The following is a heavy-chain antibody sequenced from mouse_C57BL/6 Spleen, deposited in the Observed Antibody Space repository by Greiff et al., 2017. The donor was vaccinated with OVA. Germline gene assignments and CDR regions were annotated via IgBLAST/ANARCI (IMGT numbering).Heavy chain of an antibody. CDR1: GYSITSGYY. V-gene: IGHV3-6*01. Sequence: VQLQQSGPGLVKPSQSLSLTCSVTGYSITSGYYRNWIRQFPGNKLEWMGNISYDGGNNYNPTLKNRISITSDKSKNQFFLKLTAVTTEDTAAYDCAKDDSSGYYFDDWGQGTTLTVSS. CDR2: ISYDGGN. CDR3: AKDDSSGYYFDD. D-gene: IGHD3-2*02. J-gene: IGHJ2*01.